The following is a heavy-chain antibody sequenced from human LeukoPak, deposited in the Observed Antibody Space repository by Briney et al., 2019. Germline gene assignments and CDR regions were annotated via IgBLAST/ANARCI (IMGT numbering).Heavy chain of an antibody. Sequence: SVKVSCKASGGTFSRYSISWVRQAPGQGLEWMGGIIPIFGTANYAQKFQGRVTITADESTSTAYTELSSLRSEDTAVYYCARDSNPQGSSVMGGYNLWGQGTLVTVSS. D-gene: IGHD5-12*01. CDR2: IIPIFGTA. V-gene: IGHV1-69*13. CDR3: ARDSNPQGSSVMGGYNL. CDR1: GGTFSRYS. J-gene: IGHJ5*02.